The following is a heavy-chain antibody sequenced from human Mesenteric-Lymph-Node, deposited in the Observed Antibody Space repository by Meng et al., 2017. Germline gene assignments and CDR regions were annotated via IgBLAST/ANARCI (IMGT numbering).Heavy chain of an antibody. Sequence: GGSLRLSCAASGFTFSSYEMNWVRQAPGKGLEWVSYISSSGSTIYYADSVKGRFTISRDNAKNSLYLQMNSLRAEDTAVYYCARDQVRGSSWYLTYYYYGMDVWGQGTTVTVSS. CDR1: GFTFSSYE. CDR2: ISSSGSTI. V-gene: IGHV3-48*03. CDR3: ARDQVRGSSWYLTYYYYGMDV. D-gene: IGHD6-13*01. J-gene: IGHJ6*02.